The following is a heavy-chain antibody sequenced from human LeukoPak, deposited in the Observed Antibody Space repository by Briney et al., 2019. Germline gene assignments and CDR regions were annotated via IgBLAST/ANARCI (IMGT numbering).Heavy chain of an antibody. CDR2: IYHGDSDT. V-gene: IGHV5-51*01. CDR1: GYSFTSYW. J-gene: IGHJ2*01. CDR3: ARQVGSSSYWYFDL. Sequence: GESLKISCNGSGYSFTSYWIVWVRQMPGKGLEWMGIIYHGDSDTRYSPSFQGQVTISADKSISTAYLQWSSLKASDTAMYYCARQVGSSSYWYFDLWGRGTLVTVSS. D-gene: IGHD6-13*01.